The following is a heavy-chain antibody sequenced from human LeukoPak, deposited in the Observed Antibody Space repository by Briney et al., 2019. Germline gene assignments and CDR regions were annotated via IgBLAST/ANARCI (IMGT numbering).Heavy chain of an antibody. CDR1: GGSISSGRYY. CDR3: AREFVGIAVAGSKYFDY. J-gene: IGHJ4*02. CDR2: VSPSGTT. Sequence: SEALSLTCTVSGGSISSGRYYWNWIRQPAGKGLEWIGRVSPSGTTNYNPSLKSRVTMSIDTSKNQFSLRVTSVTAADTAVYYCAREFVGIAVAGSKYFDYWGQGTLVAVSS. V-gene: IGHV4-61*02. D-gene: IGHD6-19*01.